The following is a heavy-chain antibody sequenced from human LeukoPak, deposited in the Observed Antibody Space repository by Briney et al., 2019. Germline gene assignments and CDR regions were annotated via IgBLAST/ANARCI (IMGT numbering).Heavy chain of an antibody. Sequence: PSETLSLTCAVSGGSISSGGYSWSWIRQPPGKGLEWIGYIYHSGSTYYNPSLKSRVTISVDRSKNQFSLKLSSVTAADTAVYYCARGRSSGWYRNNWFDPWGQGTLVTVSS. CDR1: GGSISSGGYS. CDR3: ARGRSSGWYRNNWFDP. V-gene: IGHV4-30-2*01. J-gene: IGHJ5*02. CDR2: IYHSGST. D-gene: IGHD6-19*01.